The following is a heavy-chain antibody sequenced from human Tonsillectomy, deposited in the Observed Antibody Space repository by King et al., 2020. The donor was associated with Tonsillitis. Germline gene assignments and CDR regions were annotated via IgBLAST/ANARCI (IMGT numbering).Heavy chain of an antibody. D-gene: IGHD7-27*01. CDR1: GGSLSSASYF. V-gene: IGHV4-61*02. CDR3: ARQWSLNWGSRAAAFDI. CDR2: INTSGSS. J-gene: IGHJ3*02. Sequence: QLQESGPGLVKPSQTLSLTCSVSGGSLSSASYFWSWIRQPAGKGLEWIGRINTSGSSNYNPSLKSRVSMSVDTSKNQFSLKLSSVTAADTAMYYCARQWSLNWGSRAAAFDIWGQGTMVTVSS.